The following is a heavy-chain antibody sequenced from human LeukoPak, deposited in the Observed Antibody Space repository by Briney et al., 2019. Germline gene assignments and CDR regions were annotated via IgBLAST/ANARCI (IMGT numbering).Heavy chain of an antibody. D-gene: IGHD3-10*01. V-gene: IGHV3-23*01. CDR1: GFTLSSYA. CDR2: IGDSGATT. J-gene: IGHJ4*02. Sequence: GGSLRLSCAASGFTLSSYAMAWVRQAPGKGLEWVSDIGDSGATTYYADSVKGRFTISRDNSKNTLYLQMSSLRAEDTAVYFCASFHYYGSGAYYLSYWGQGTLVTVSS. CDR3: ASFHYYGSGAYYLSY.